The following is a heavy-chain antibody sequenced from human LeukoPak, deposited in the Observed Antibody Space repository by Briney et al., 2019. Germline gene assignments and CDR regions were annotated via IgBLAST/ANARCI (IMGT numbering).Heavy chain of an antibody. D-gene: IGHD3-22*01. CDR3: ARDDTYFDSSGYYFAFDI. Sequence: PSETLSLTCTVSGGSISSGFYYWGWIRQPPGKGLEGIGSIYFSGSTYYNPSRKSRVTISVDKSKNQFSLKLRSVTAADTAVYYCARDDTYFDSSGYYFAFDIWGQGTMVTVSS. CDR2: IYFSGST. CDR1: GGSISSGFYY. V-gene: IGHV4-39*07. J-gene: IGHJ3*02.